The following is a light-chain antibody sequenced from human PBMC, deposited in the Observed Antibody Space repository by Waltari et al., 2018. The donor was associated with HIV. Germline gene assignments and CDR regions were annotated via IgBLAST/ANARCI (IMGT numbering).Light chain of an antibody. CDR3: QSADSSGTVV. J-gene: IGLJ2*01. CDR1: ALPKQY. Sequence: RITCSGDALPKQYAYWYQQKPGQAPVLVIYKDSERPSGIPERFSGSSSGTTVTLTISGVQAEDEADYYCQSADSSGTVVFGGGTKLTVL. V-gene: IGLV3-25*03. CDR2: KDS.